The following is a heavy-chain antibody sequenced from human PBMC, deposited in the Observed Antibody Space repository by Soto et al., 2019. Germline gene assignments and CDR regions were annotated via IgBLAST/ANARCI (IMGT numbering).Heavy chain of an antibody. J-gene: IGHJ6*02. CDR3: AAPDSRDGSKKNARWYGMDV. V-gene: IGHV1-69*01. CDR1: GGTFSSYA. D-gene: IGHD4-4*01. Sequence: QVQLVQSGAEVKKPGSSVKVSCKASGGTFSSYAISWVRQAPGQGLEWMGGIIPIFGTANYAQKFQGRVTITADESTSTAYMELSSLRSEDTAVYYCAAPDSRDGSKKNARWYGMDVWGQGTTVTFSS. CDR2: IIPIFGTA.